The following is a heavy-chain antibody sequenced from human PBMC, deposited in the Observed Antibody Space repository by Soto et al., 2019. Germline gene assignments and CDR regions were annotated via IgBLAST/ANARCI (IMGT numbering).Heavy chain of an antibody. CDR2: IDLSGTTT. CDR3: AKDRVPDGIYSFDY. Sequence: GGSLRLSCAASGFSFSDYSMNWVRQAPGKGLEWVSFIDLSGTTTYYRDSVKGRFTISKDKFMKTVYLQMNILRVEDTAIYYFAKDRVPDGIYSFDYWCQGVLVTVSS. CDR1: GFSFSDYS. J-gene: IGHJ4*02. V-gene: IGHV3-23*03. D-gene: IGHD2-15*01.